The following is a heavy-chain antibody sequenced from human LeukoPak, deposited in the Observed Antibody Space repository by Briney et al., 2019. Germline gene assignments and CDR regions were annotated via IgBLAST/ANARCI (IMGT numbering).Heavy chain of an antibody. J-gene: IGHJ6*02. V-gene: IGHV3-9*01. CDR3: AKGTHHQYSGYDFRLGYYGMDV. D-gene: IGHD5-12*01. CDR1: GFTFYDYA. CDR2: ISWNSGSI. Sequence: QPGRSLRLSCAASGFTFYDYAMHWVRQAPGKDLEWVSGISWNSGSIGYADSVKGRFTISRDNAKNSLYLQMNSLRAEDTALYYCAKGTHHQYSGYDFRLGYYGMDVWGQGTTVTVSS.